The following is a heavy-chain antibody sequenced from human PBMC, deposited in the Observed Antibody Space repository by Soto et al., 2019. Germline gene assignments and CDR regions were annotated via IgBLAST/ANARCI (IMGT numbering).Heavy chain of an antibody. D-gene: IGHD6-6*01. CDR2: IIPIFGTA. V-gene: IGHV1-69*12. Sequence: QVQLVQSGAEVKKPGSSVKVSCKASGGTFSSYAISWVRQAPGQGLEWMGGIIPIFGTANYAQKFQGRVTINADESTSTAYMELSSLRSEDTAVYYCARSRHPPYPPAYYFDYWGQGTLVTVSS. CDR3: ARSRHPPYPPAYYFDY. J-gene: IGHJ4*02. CDR1: GGTFSSYA.